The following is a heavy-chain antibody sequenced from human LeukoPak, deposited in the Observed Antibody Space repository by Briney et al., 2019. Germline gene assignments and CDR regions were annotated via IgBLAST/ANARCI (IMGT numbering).Heavy chain of an antibody. J-gene: IGHJ4*02. V-gene: IGHV3-20*04. Sequence: GGSLTLSCAASGFTFDDYGMSWLRQAPGKGLEWVSGINWNGGSTGYADSVKGRFTISRDNAKNSLYLQMNSLRAEDTALYYCARDPDSSGWFDYWGQGTLVTVSS. CDR3: ARDPDSSGWFDY. CDR2: INWNGGST. D-gene: IGHD6-19*01. CDR1: GFTFDDYG.